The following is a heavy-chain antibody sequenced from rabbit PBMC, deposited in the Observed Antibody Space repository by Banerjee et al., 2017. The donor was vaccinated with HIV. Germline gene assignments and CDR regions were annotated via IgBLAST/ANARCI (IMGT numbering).Heavy chain of an antibody. Sequence: QQQLEESGGGLVKPGGTLTLTCKASGFDLSSNAMCWVRQAPGKGLEWIACINSNTGNTVYASWAKGPFTISKTSSTTVTLQMTSLTAADTATYFCARDLAGVIGWNFNLWGQGTLVTVS. J-gene: IGHJ4*01. D-gene: IGHD4-1*01. CDR1: GFDLSSNA. CDR3: ARDLAGVIGWNFNL. V-gene: IGHV1S45*01. CDR2: INSNTGNT.